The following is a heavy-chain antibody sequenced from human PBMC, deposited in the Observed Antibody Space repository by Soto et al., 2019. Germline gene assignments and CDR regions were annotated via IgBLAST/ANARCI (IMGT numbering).Heavy chain of an antibody. CDR2: IYSGGTT. D-gene: IGHD4-17*01. V-gene: IGHV3-66*01. CDR1: GFSVSINY. Sequence: ELQLVESGGGLVQPGGSLRLSCAASGFSVSINYVNWVRQAPGKGLEWVSVIYSGGTTHYADSVKGRFTISRDTSKNTLYLKMNSLRVADTAVYYCAGDSTDGDFVDAFDVWGQGTMVTVSS. CDR3: AGDSTDGDFVDAFDV. J-gene: IGHJ3*01.